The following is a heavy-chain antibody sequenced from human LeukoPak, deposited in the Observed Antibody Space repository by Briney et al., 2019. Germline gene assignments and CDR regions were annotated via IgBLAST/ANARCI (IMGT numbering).Heavy chain of an antibody. J-gene: IGHJ4*02. CDR1: GFTFSDYY. Sequence: GGSLRLSCAASGFTFSDYYMNWIRQAPGKGLEWVSSISSSGSTTNYADSAKGRCTISRDNAKNSLYLQMNSLRAEDTAVYYCARKDGYSSSWSFDYWGQGTLVTVSS. D-gene: IGHD6-13*01. CDR3: ARKDGYSSSWSFDY. V-gene: IGHV3-11*01. CDR2: ISSSGSTT.